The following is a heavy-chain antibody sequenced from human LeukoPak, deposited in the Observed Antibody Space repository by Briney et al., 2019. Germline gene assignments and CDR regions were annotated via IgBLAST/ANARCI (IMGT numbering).Heavy chain of an antibody. CDR1: GYSFTSYW. CDR2: IYPGDSDT. V-gene: IGHV5-51*01. J-gene: IGHJ6*02. D-gene: IGHD5-18*01. Sequence: GESLKISCKGSGYSFTSYWIGWVRQMPGKGLEWMGIIYPGDSDTRYSPSFQGQVTISADKSISTAYLQWSSLKASDTAMYYCASPVDSYASPYGMDVWGQGTTVTVSS. CDR3: ASPVDSYASPYGMDV.